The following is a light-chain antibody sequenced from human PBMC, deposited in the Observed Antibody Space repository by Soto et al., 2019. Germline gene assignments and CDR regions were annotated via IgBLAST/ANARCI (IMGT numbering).Light chain of an antibody. CDR1: SRDVGGYNY. V-gene: IGLV2-14*01. Sequence: QSALTQPAALSVSPGQSSTISCTGTSRDVGGYNYVSWYQQHPGKAPKLMIYEVSSRTSGVSKRCSGSKSGNTASLTISGLQAADEADYSCCSYPNRNPYVFGSGTKVTVL. J-gene: IGLJ1*01. CDR3: CSYPNRNPYV. CDR2: EVS.